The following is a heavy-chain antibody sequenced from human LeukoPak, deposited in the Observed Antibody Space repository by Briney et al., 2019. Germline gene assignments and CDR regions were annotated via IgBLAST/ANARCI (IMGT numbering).Heavy chain of an antibody. V-gene: IGHV1-3*01. D-gene: IGHD3-10*02. J-gene: IGHJ3*02. Sequence: ASVKVSCKASGYTFTSYAMHWVRQAPGQRLEWMGWINADNGNTKYSQKLQGRVTMTTDTSTSTAYMELRSLRSDDTAVYYCAGYVGAFDIWGQGTMVTVSS. CDR3: AGYVGAFDI. CDR1: GYTFTSYA. CDR2: INADNGNT.